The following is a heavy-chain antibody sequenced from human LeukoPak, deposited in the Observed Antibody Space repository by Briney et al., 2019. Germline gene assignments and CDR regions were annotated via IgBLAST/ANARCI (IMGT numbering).Heavy chain of an antibody. CDR3: ARDPHDSSGHYAGFDY. D-gene: IGHD3-22*01. Sequence: SETLSLTCTVSGGSISSYYWSWIRQPAGRGLEWIGRIYTSGSSNYNPSLNSRVTMSVDTSKNQFSLNLSSVTAADTAVYYRARDPHDSSGHYAGFDYWGQGTLVTVSS. V-gene: IGHV4-4*07. J-gene: IGHJ4*02. CDR2: IYTSGSS. CDR1: GGSISSYY.